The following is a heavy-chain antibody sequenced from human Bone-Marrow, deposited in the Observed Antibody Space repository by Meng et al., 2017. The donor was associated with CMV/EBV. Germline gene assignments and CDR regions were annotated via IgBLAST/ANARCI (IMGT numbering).Heavy chain of an antibody. CDR1: GFTVSSHS. V-gene: IGHV3-21*01. J-gene: IGHJ5*02. CDR2: ISGSSSYI. CDR3: ARSQWLGQLGNWFDP. Sequence: GESLKISCAASGFTVSSHSMNWVRQAPGKGLEWGSSISGSSSYIYYADSVKGRFTISRDKAKNSLYLQTNGQSAEDTAVYYRARSQWLGQLGNWFDPWGQGTLVTVSS. D-gene: IGHD6-19*01.